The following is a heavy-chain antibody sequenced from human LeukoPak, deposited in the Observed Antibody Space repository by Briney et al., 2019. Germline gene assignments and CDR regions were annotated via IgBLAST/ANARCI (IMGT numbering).Heavy chain of an antibody. V-gene: IGHV3-9*01. CDR3: ARAREDYYGSGSYYNDLYGMDV. D-gene: IGHD3-10*01. CDR1: GFTFDDYA. CDR2: ISWNSGSI. J-gene: IGHJ6*02. Sequence: PGRSLRLSCAASGFTFDDYAMHWVRQAPGKGLEWVSGISWNSGSIGYADSVKGRFTISRDNAKNSLYLQMNSLRAEDTAVYYCARAREDYYGSGSYYNDLYGMDVWGQGTTVTVSS.